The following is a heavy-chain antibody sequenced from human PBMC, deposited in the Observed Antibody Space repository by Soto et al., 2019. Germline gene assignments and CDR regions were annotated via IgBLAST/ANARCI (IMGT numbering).Heavy chain of an antibody. J-gene: IGHJ4*02. V-gene: IGHV1-69*01. CDR3: TRDRGRRYYDGRGYYYSAY. CDR1: GGTFSSYA. CDR2: IIPIFGTA. D-gene: IGHD3-22*01. Sequence: QVQLVQSGAEVKKPGSSVKVSCTASGGTFSSYAISWVRQAPGQGLEWMGGIIPIFGTANYAQKFQGRVTVTADESTRTAYMELSSLRSEDTAVYYWTRDRGRRYYDGRGYYYSAYWGQGTLVTVSS.